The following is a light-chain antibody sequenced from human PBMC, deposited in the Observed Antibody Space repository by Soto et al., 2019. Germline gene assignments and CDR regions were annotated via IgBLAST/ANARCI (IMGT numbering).Light chain of an antibody. CDR3: QQYNDWPQGT. V-gene: IGKV3-15*01. CDR1: QSVSSN. Sequence: EIVMTQSPATLSVSPGERATLSCRASQSVSSNLAWYQQKPGQAPRLLIYGASTRATGIPARFSGSGSGTEFTLTISSLQSEDFAVYYCQQYNDWPQGTFGQWTKVEIK. CDR2: GAS. J-gene: IGKJ1*01.